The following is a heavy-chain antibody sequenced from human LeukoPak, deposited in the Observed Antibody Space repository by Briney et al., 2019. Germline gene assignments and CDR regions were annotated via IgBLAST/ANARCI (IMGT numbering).Heavy chain of an antibody. CDR2: INHSGST. CDR1: GGSFSGYY. D-gene: IGHD3-10*01. CDR3: ARQTGSGLFSLP. Sequence: SETLSLTCAVYGGSFSGYYWSWIRQPPGKGLEWIGEINHSGSTNYNASLKSRVTISVDTSKNQFSLKLSSVTAADTAVYYCARQTGSGLFSLPGGQGTLVTVSS. V-gene: IGHV4-34*01. J-gene: IGHJ4*02.